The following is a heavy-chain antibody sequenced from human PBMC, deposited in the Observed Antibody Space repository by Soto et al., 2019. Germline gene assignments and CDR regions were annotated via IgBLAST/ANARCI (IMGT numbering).Heavy chain of an antibody. CDR2: ISYDGSNK. D-gene: IGHD3-3*01. CDR1: GFTFSSYA. V-gene: IGHV3-30-3*01. J-gene: IGHJ6*02. Sequence: PGGSQRLSCAASGFTFSSYAMHWVRQAPGKGQEWVAVISYDGSNKYYADSVKGRFTISRDNSKNTLYLQMNSLRAEDTAVYYCAREFLEWFRSYNYDMDGWGQQTTVTISS. CDR3: AREFLEWFRSYNYDMDG.